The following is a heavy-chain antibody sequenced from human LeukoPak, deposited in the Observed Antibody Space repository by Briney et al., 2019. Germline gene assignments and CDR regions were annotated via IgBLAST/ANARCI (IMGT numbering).Heavy chain of an antibody. V-gene: IGHV3-23*01. CDR3: AKWAKYLGFDY. D-gene: IGHD4/OR15-4a*01. Sequence: GGSLRLSCAASGFTFSSYAMSWVRQAPGKGLEWVSDISSGGSTYYADSVKGRFTISRDNSKHTLYLQMNSLRAEDTAVYYCAKWAKYLGFDYWGQGTLVTVSS. CDR1: GFTFSSYA. CDR2: ISSGGST. J-gene: IGHJ4*02.